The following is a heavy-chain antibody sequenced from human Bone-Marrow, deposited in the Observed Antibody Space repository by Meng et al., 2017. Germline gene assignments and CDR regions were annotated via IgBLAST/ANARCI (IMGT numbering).Heavy chain of an antibody. CDR1: RYNFPDYW. V-gene: IGHV1-2*06. CDR2: INPKSGDT. D-gene: IGHD6-13*01. CDR3: ARDEDISAAGKLFGDY. J-gene: IGHJ4*02. Sequence: HVQLFKCGAEVKKPRASVKDSCKASRYNFPDYWLHWVRRAPVQGLEWMGRINPKSGDTHYAQRFQGRVTMTGDTSISTAYMELSGLRSHETAMYYCARDEDISAAGKLFGDYWGQGTLVTVSS.